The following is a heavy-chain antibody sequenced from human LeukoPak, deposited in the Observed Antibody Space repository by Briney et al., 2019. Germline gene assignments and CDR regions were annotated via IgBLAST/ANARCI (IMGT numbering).Heavy chain of an antibody. CDR1: GGSISSSSYY. CDR2: IYYSGST. Sequence: KPSETPSLTCTVSGGSISSSSYYWGWIRQPPGKGLEWIGSIYYSGSTYYNPSLKSRVTISVDTSKNQFSLKLSSVTAADTAVYYCARHPCGGGLDYWGQGTLVTVSS. D-gene: IGHD4-23*01. V-gene: IGHV4-39*01. CDR3: ARHPCGGGLDY. J-gene: IGHJ4*02.